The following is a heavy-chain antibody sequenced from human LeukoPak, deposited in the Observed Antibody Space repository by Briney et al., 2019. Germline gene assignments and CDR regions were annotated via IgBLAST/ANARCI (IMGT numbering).Heavy chain of an antibody. CDR1: GYSFTSYW. D-gene: IGHD6-6*01. Sequence: GESLKISCKGSGYSFTSYWIGWVRQMPGKGLEWMGIIYPGDSDTRYSPSFQGQVTISADKSISTAYLQWSSLKASDTAMYYCARSPQLVRDYYYYMDVWGKGTTVTVSS. CDR3: ARSPQLVRDYYYYMDV. V-gene: IGHV5-51*01. J-gene: IGHJ6*03. CDR2: IYPGDSDT.